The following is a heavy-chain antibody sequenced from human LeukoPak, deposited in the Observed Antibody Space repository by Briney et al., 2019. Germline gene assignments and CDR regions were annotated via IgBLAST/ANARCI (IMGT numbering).Heavy chain of an antibody. Sequence: ASVKLSRKASGGTFSSYAISWVRQAPGQGLEWMGRIIPILGIANYAQKFQGRVTITADKSTSTAYMELSSLRSEDTAVYYCARSVVVVAAGSYYYYGMDAWGPGTTVTVSS. V-gene: IGHV1-69*04. J-gene: IGHJ6*02. D-gene: IGHD2-15*01. CDR3: ARSVVVVAAGSYYYYGMDA. CDR2: IIPILGIA. CDR1: GGTFSSYA.